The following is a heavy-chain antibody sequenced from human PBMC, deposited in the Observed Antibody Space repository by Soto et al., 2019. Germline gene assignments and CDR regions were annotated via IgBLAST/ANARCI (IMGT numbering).Heavy chain of an antibody. CDR3: ARENNVLPGGYFDY. J-gene: IGHJ4*02. CDR1: GGSIRSGGCS. V-gene: IGHV4-30-2*01. D-gene: IGHD3-10*01. Sequence: PSETQSLTCAVSGGSIRSGGCSWSWIRQPPGKGLEWIGYIYHSGSTYYNPSLKSRVTISVDRSKNQFSLKLSSVTAADTAVYYCARENNVLPGGYFDYWGQGTLVTVSS. CDR2: IYHSGST.